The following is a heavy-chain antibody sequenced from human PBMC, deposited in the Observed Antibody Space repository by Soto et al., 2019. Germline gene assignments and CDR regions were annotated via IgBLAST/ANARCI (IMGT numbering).Heavy chain of an antibody. Sequence: EVQLVESGGGLVKPGRSLRLSCAASGFTFDDYAMHWVRQGPGKGLEWVSSISWNSGNLGYADSVKGRFTISRDNAKNSLYLQMNSLRGEDTALYYCAKGASTTVFAFNDYWGQGTLVTVSS. CDR1: GFTFDDYA. D-gene: IGHD4-17*01. V-gene: IGHV3-9*01. CDR3: AKGASTTVFAFNDY. CDR2: ISWNSGNL. J-gene: IGHJ4*02.